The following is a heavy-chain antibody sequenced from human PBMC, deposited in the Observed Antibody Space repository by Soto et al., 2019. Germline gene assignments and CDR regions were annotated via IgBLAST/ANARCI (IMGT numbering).Heavy chain of an antibody. CDR2: IYYSGST. Sequence: SETLSLTCAVSGGSISSYYWSWIRQPPGKGLEWIGYIYYSGSTNYNPSLKSRVTISVDTSKNQFSLKLSSVTAADTAVYYCARDRGHCSSTGCYIGWFDPWGQGTLVTVSS. V-gene: IGHV4-59*01. J-gene: IGHJ5*02. D-gene: IGHD2-2*02. CDR1: GGSISSYY. CDR3: ARDRGHCSSTGCYIGWFDP.